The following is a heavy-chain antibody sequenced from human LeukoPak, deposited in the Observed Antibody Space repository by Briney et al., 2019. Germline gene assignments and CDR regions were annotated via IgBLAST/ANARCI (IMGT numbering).Heavy chain of an antibody. CDR3: ARVGVVVAATPGLNWFDP. CDR2: ISSSSSDI. D-gene: IGHD2-15*01. J-gene: IGHJ5*02. V-gene: IGHV3-21*01. Sequence: GGSLRLSCAASGFTLSSYSMNWVRQAPGKGLEWVSSISSSSSDIYYADSVKGRFTISRDNAKNSLYLQMNSLRAEDTAVYYCARVGVVVAATPGLNWFDPWGQGTLVTVSS. CDR1: GFTLSSYS.